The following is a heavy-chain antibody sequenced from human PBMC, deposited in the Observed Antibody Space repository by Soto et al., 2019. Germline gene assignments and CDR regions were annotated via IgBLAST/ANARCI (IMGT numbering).Heavy chain of an antibody. V-gene: IGHV1-3*01. Sequence: QVQLVQSGPEMKKPGASVTLSCKASGYTFTTYSMHWVRQAPGQRLEWMGWIHAGNGNTEHSQKFQGRVTITRDSSASTAYLELGRLRSEDTAVSYCARAACSSSSFYNYSAYGMDVWGQGTAVNVS. J-gene: IGHJ6*02. D-gene: IGHD2-2*01. CDR1: GYTFTTYS. CDR2: IHAGNGNT. CDR3: ARAACSSSSFYNYSAYGMDV.